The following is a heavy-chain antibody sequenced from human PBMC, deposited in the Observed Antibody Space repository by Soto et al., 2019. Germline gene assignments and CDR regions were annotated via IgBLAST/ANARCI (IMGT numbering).Heavy chain of an antibody. CDR2: IIPIFGTA. CDR1: GGTFSSYA. CDR3: VRAVTHGRFDY. V-gene: IGHV1-69*06. D-gene: IGHD4-17*01. J-gene: IGHJ4*02. Sequence: GASVKVSCKASGGTFSSYAISWVRQAPGQGLEWMGGIIPIFGTANYAQKFQGRVTITADKSTSTAYMELSSLRSEDTAVYYCVRAVTHGRFDYWGQGTLVTVSS.